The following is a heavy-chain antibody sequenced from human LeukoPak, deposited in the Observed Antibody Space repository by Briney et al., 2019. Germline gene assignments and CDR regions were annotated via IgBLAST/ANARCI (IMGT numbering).Heavy chain of an antibody. CDR1: GFTFSSYG. D-gene: IGHD3-22*01. Sequence: GGSLRLSCAASGFTFSSYGMHWVRQAPGKGLEWVSAIGGSGGSTYYADSVKGRFTISRDNSKNTLYLQMNSLRAEDTAVYFCARQSGGFYGSSGYYSYSWGQGTLVTVSS. CDR3: ARQSGGFYGSSGYYSYS. V-gene: IGHV3-23*01. CDR2: IGGSGGST. J-gene: IGHJ4*02.